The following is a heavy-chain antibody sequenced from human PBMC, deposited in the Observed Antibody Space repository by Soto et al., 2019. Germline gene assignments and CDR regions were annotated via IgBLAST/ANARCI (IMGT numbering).Heavy chain of an antibody. V-gene: IGHV3-23*01. Sequence: GGSLRLSCAASGFTFSSYPMSWVRQAPGKGLEWVSAISGSGGSTYYADSVKGRFTISRDNSKNTLYLQMNSLRAEDTAVYYCAKNEPAGYYYYGMDVWGQGTTVTVSS. J-gene: IGHJ6*02. CDR1: GFTFSSYP. CDR2: ISGSGGST. D-gene: IGHD2-2*01. CDR3: AKNEPAGYYYYGMDV.